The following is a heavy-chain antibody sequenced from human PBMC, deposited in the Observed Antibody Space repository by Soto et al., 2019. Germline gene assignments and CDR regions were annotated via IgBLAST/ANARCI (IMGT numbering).Heavy chain of an antibody. D-gene: IGHD2-15*01. Sequence: ASVKVSCKSSGYTFTSDYMHWVRQAPGHGLEWMGRINPGDGSTIYSQHFQGRFSVTRDTSTSTVYMELSSLRSEDTAVYYCAREGVAATLTYYYYSYMDVWGKGTTVTVSS. J-gene: IGHJ6*03. CDR1: GYTFTSDY. CDR3: AREGVAATLTYYYYSYMDV. V-gene: IGHV1-46*03. CDR2: INPGDGST.